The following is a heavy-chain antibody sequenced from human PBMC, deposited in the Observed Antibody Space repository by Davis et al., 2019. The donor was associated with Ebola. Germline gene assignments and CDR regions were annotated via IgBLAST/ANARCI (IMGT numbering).Heavy chain of an antibody. CDR2: MNPNSGNT. CDR3: ARGGGWGLLVSYGMDV. Sequence: ASVKVSCKASGYTLTSYDINWVRQATGQGLEWMGWMNPNSGNTGYAQKFQGRVTMTRNTSISTAYMELSSLRSEDTAVYYCARGGGWGLLVSYGMDVWGQGTTVTVSS. D-gene: IGHD1-26*01. CDR1: GYTLTSYD. V-gene: IGHV1-8*01. J-gene: IGHJ6*02.